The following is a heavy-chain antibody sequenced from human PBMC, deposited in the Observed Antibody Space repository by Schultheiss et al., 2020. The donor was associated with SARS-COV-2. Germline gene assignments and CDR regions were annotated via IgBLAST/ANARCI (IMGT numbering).Heavy chain of an antibody. D-gene: IGHD3-3*01. J-gene: IGHJ5*02. CDR2: IYHSGST. Sequence: SQTLSLTCTVSGGSISSGGYYWSWIRQHPGKGLEWIGEIYHSGSTNYNPSLKSRVTISVDTSKNQLSLQLSSVTAADTAVYYCAGARITTLGVVTPYNWFDPWGQGTLVTVSS. CDR3: AGARITTLGVVTPYNWFDP. V-gene: IGHV4-61*08. CDR1: GGSISSGGYY.